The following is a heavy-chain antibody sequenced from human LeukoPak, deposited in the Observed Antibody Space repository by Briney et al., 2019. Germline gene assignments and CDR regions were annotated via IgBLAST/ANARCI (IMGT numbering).Heavy chain of an antibody. CDR3: ARDPRLGGATSWFDP. CDR2: IKQDGSEK. CDR1: GFTISSYW. D-gene: IGHD1-26*01. J-gene: IGHJ5*02. V-gene: IGHV3-7*01. Sequence: GGSLRLSCAASGFTISSYWMSWVRQAPGKGLEWVANIKQDGSEKYYVDSVKGRFTISRDNAKNSVYLQMNSLRAEDTAVYYCARDPRLGGATSWFDPWGQGTLVTVSS.